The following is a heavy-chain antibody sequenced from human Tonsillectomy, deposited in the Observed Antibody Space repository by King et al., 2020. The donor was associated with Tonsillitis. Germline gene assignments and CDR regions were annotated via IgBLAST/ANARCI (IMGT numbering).Heavy chain of an antibody. V-gene: IGHV3-33*01. CDR2: IWYDGSNK. Sequence: VQLVESGGGVVQPGRSLRLSFAASGFTFSRYGMHWGRKAPGKGLEWVAVIWYDGSNKYYADSVKGRFTISRENSKYTLYMQINSLRVEDTAVYYCARDLVGYCSSTSCHHFDYWGQGTLVTVSS. J-gene: IGHJ4*02. CDR1: GFTFSRYG. D-gene: IGHD2-2*01. CDR3: ARDLVGYCSSTSCHHFDY.